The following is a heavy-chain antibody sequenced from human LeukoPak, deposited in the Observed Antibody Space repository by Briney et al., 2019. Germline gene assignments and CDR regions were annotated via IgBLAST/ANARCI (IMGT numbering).Heavy chain of an antibody. D-gene: IGHD2-15*01. CDR2: ISGSGGST. J-gene: IGHJ3*02. Sequence: SGGSLRLSCAASGFTFSSYGMSWVRQAPGKGLEWVSAISGSGGSTYYADSVKGRFTISRDNSKNTLYLQMNSLRAEDTAVYYCAKGYCSGGSCWSQAFDIWGQGTMVTVSS. V-gene: IGHV3-23*01. CDR3: AKGYCSGGSCWSQAFDI. CDR1: GFTFSSYG.